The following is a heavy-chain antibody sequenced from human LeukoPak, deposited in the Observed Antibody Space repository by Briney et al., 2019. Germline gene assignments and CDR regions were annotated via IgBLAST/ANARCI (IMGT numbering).Heavy chain of an antibody. J-gene: IGHJ4*02. V-gene: IGHV3-7*01. D-gene: IGHD5-12*01. CDR3: ARDRWGYSYGGD. Sequence: GGSLRLSCAASGFTFSRYWMSWVRQAPGKVLEWVANIKEDGRQKYYVDSVKGRFTISRDNAKNSLYLQMNSLRAEDTAVYYCARDRWGYSYGGDWGQGTQVTVSS. CDR2: IKEDGRQK. CDR1: GFTFSRYW.